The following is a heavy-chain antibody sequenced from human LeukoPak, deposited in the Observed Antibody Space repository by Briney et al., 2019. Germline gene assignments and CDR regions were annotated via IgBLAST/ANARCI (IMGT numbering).Heavy chain of an antibody. CDR3: ARGGSGVYYYYYGMDV. V-gene: IGHV1-46*01. Sequence: ASVKVSCKASGYTFTGYYMHWVRQAPGQGLEWMGIINPSGGSTNYAQNFKGRVTMTRDTSTSTVYMELKSLRSEDTAVYYCARGGSGVYYYYYGMDVWGQGTMVTVSS. D-gene: IGHD3-10*01. CDR1: GYTFTGYY. CDR2: INPSGGST. J-gene: IGHJ6*02.